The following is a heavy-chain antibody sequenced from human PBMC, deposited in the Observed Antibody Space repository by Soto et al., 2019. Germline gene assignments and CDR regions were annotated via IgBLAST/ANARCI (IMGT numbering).Heavy chain of an antibody. CDR1: DYTFTSYG. J-gene: IGHJ6*03. CDR2: ISAYNGYT. V-gene: IGHV1-18*01. Sequence: ASVKVSCKASDYTFTSYGITWVRQAPGQGLEWMGWISAYNGYTNYAQKLQGRVTMTTDTPTSTAYMELRSLRSDDTAVYYCARGGASSSHMDVWGKGTTVTVSS. CDR3: ARGGASSSHMDV.